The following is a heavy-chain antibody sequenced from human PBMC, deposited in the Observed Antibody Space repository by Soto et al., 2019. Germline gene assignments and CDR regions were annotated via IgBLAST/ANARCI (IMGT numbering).Heavy chain of an antibody. D-gene: IGHD3-10*01. J-gene: IGHJ4*02. CDR3: AKEKLRRYYYGSGSYYPAFDY. Sequence: GGSLRLSCAASGFTFSSYGMHWVCQAPGKGLEWVAVISYDGSNKYYADSVKGRFTISRDNSKNTLYLQMNSLRAEDTAVYYCAKEKLRRYYYGSGSYYPAFDYWGQGTLVTVSS. V-gene: IGHV3-30*18. CDR2: ISYDGSNK. CDR1: GFTFSSYG.